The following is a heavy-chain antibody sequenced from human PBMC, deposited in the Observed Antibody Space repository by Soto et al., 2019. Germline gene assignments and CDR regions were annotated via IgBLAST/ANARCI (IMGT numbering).Heavy chain of an antibody. CDR2: IIPIFGTA. V-gene: IGHV1-69*13. D-gene: IGHD5-12*01. CDR3: ARGGSGYAFGVTLDYYYGMDV. Sequence: SVKVSCKASGGTFSSYAISWVRQAPGQGLEWMGGIIPIFGTANYAQKFQGRVTITADESTSTAYMELSSLRSEDTAVYYCARGGSGYAFGVTLDYYYGMDVWGQGTMVTVSS. CDR1: GGTFSSYA. J-gene: IGHJ6*02.